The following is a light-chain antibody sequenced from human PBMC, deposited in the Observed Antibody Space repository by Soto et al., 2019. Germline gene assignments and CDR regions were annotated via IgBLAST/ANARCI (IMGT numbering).Light chain of an antibody. Sequence: QSVLTQPPSGSGSPGQSVAISCTGTSSDVGGYDYVSWYQQHPGKAPKLMIYDVSKRPSGVPDRFSGSKSGNTASLTVSGLQAEDEADYYCSSYAGTYIVFGTG. V-gene: IGLV2-8*01. CDR3: SSYAGTYIV. CDR2: DVS. CDR1: SSDVGGYDY. J-gene: IGLJ1*01.